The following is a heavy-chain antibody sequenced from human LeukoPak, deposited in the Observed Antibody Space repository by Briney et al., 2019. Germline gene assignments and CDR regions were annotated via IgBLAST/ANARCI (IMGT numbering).Heavy chain of an antibody. V-gene: IGHV3-53*05. D-gene: IGHD5-18*01. CDR3: ARDSSGGYSYGTAIDY. CDR1: GFTVSSNY. CDR2: IYSGGST. J-gene: IGHJ4*02. Sequence: PGGSLRLSRAASGFTVSSNYMSWVRQAPGKGLEWVSVIYSGGSTYYADSVKARFPISRDNPKTTLYLKMNSLKAEDTAVYYCARDSSGGYSYGTAIDYWGQGTLVTVSS.